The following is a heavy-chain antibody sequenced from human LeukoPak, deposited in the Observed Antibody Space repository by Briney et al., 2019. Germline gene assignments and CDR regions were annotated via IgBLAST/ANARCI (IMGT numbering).Heavy chain of an antibody. V-gene: IGHV1-18*01. CDR1: GYTFTSYG. D-gene: IGHD6-19*01. CDR2: ISAYNGNT. CDR3: ARGSGSGWYGEPDY. J-gene: IGHJ4*02. Sequence: ASVKVSCKATGYTFTSYGISWVRQAPGQGLEWMGWISAYNGNTNYAQKLQGRVTMTTDTSTSTAYMEPRSLRSDDTAVYYCARGSGSGWYGEPDYWGQGTLVTVSS.